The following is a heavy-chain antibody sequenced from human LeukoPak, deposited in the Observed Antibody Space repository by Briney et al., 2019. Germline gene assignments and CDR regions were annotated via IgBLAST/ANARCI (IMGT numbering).Heavy chain of an antibody. CDR1: GFTFDDYA. D-gene: IGHD3-10*01. CDR2: ISWNSGSI. J-gene: IGHJ5*02. V-gene: IGHV3-9*01. Sequence: PGGSLRLSCAASGFTFDDYAMHWVRQAPGKGLEWVSGISWNSGSIGYADSVKGRFTISRDNAKNSLYLQMNSLRAEDTAVYYCARDRQSSGVLNWFDPWGQGTLVTVSS. CDR3: ARDRQSSGVLNWFDP.